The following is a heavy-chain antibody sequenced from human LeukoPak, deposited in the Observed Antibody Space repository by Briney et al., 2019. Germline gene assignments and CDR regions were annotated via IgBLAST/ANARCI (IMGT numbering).Heavy chain of an antibody. CDR2: INHSGST. D-gene: IGHD5-18*01. CDR3: AKAYSYGYDY. J-gene: IGHJ4*02. V-gene: IGHV4-34*01. CDR1: GGSFSGYY. Sequence: PSETLSLTCAVYGGSFSGYYWSWIRQPPGKGLEWNGEINHSGSTNYNPSLKSRVTISVDTSKNQFPLKLSSVTAADTAVYYCAKAYSYGYDYWGQGTLVTVSS.